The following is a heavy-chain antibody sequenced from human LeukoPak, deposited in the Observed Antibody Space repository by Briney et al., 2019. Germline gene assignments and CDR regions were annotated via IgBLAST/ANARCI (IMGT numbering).Heavy chain of an antibody. V-gene: IGHV4-59*08. CDR1: GGSISSYY. CDR3: ARHGRDYDSSGYSPLDY. D-gene: IGHD3-22*01. J-gene: IGHJ4*02. CDR2: IYYSGST. Sequence: SETLSLTCTVSGGSISSYYWSWIRQPPGKGLEWIGYIYYSGSTNYNPSLKSRVTISVDTSKNQFSLKLSSVTAADTAVYYCARHGRDYDSSGYSPLDYWGQGALVTVSS.